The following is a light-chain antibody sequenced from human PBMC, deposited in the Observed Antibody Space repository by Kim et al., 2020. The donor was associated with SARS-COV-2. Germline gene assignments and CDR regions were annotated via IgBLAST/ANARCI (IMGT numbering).Light chain of an antibody. V-gene: IGLV3-1*01. J-gene: IGLJ2*01. CDR1: KLGDNY. CDR3: QAWDSSTAV. Sequence: LSPGQAASITCSGDKLGDNYACRCRQKPGLSPVLFIYQDSRRPSGIPGRFSGSNSGNSATLTIGGTQAMDEADYYCQAWDSSTAVFGGGTRLTVL. CDR2: QDS.